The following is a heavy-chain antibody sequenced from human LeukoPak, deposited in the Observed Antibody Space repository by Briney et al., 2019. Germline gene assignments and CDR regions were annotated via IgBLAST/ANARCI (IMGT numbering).Heavy chain of an antibody. D-gene: IGHD7-27*01. J-gene: IGHJ4*02. Sequence: PSETLSLTCTVSGGSISSYYWSWIRQPPGKGLEWIGNIDHSGSTYYNPSLKSRVTISVDTSKNQFSLNLNSVTAADTAVYYCARDATGLGNYFDYWGQGTLVTVSS. CDR1: GGSISSYY. V-gene: IGHV4-59*12. CDR2: IDHSGST. CDR3: ARDATGLGNYFDY.